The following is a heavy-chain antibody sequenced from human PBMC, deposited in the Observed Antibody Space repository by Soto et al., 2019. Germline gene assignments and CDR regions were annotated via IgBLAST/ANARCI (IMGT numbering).Heavy chain of an antibody. CDR1: GGSFTSNNW. Sequence: SETLSLTCAVSGGSFTSNNWWTWVRQPPGQGLEWIGEIYRTGSTNYNPSLKSRVTISVDKSENQFSLKVTSLTAADTAVYYCESRDPGTSVDYWGQGTVVTVSS. V-gene: IGHV4-4*02. J-gene: IGHJ4*02. CDR3: ESRDPGTSVDY. D-gene: IGHD1-7*01. CDR2: IYRTGST.